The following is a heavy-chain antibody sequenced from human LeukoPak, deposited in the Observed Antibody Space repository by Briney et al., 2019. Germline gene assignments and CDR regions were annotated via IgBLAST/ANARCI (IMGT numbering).Heavy chain of an antibody. J-gene: IGHJ4*02. Sequence: ASVKVSCKASGYTFTSYDINWVRQATGQGLEWMGWMNPNSGNTGYAQKFQGRVTMTRNTFIRTAYMELSNLRSEDTAVYYCARAGSSGYDRDFDYWGQRTLVTVSS. CDR2: MNPNSGNT. V-gene: IGHV1-8*01. D-gene: IGHD3-22*01. CDR3: ARAGSSGYDRDFDY. CDR1: GYTFTSYD.